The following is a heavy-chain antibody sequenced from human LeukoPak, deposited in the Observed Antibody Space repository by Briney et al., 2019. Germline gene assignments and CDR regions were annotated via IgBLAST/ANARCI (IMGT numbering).Heavy chain of an antibody. V-gene: IGHV1-69*04. CDR2: IAPNLNKI. D-gene: IGHD3-10*01. CDR1: GGTFNNYA. CDR3: ATYGSGSYWEFAY. J-gene: IGHJ4*02. Sequence: RVASVKVSCKASGGTFNNYAISWVRQAPGQGLEWMGRIAPNLNKITCAENFKDRFTISADKSTNTAYMELSSLRSEDTAVYYCATYGSGSYWEFAYWGQGTLVTVSS.